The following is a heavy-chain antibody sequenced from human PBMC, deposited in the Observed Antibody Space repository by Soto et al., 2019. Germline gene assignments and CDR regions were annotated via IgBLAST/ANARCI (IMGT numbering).Heavy chain of an antibody. V-gene: IGHV1-69*13. D-gene: IGHD2-21*02. CDR3: AYCGGDCYSNFQH. Sequence: ASVKVSCKASGCTFSSYAISWVRQAPGQGLEWMGGIIPIFGTANYAQKFQGRVTITADESTSTAYMELSSLRSEDTAVYYCAYCGGDCYSNFQHWGQGTLVTVSS. CDR2: IIPIFGTA. CDR1: GCTFSSYA. J-gene: IGHJ1*01.